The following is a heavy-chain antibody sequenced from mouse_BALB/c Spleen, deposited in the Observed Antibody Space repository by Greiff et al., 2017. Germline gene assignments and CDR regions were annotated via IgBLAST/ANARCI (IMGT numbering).Heavy chain of an antibody. J-gene: IGHJ2*01. V-gene: IGHV14-4*02. CDR1: GFNIKDYY. D-gene: IGHD2-2*01. CDR3: KRMGLGGHFDY. Sequence: EVQLQESGAELVRSGASVKLSCTASGFNIKDYYMHWVKQRPEQGLEWIGWIDPENGDTEYAPKFQGKATMTADTSSNTAYLQLSSLTSEDTAVYYCKRMGLGGHFDYWGQGTTLTVSS. CDR2: IDPENGDT.